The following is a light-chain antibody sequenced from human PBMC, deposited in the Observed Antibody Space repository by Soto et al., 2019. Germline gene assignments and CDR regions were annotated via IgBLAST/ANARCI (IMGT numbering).Light chain of an antibody. CDR3: QSYDSSLSAVV. CDR1: SSNIGAGYD. J-gene: IGLJ2*01. V-gene: IGLV1-40*01. CDR2: GNS. Sequence: QSVLTQPPSVSGAPGQRVTISCTGSSSNIGAGYDVHWYQQLPGTAPKVLIYGNSNRPSGVPDRFSGSKSGTSDSLAITGLQAEDEADYYCQSYDSSLSAVVFGGGTKVTVL.